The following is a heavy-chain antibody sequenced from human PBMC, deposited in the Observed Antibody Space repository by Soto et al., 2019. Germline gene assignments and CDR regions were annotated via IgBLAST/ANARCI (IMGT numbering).Heavy chain of an antibody. D-gene: IGHD6-6*01. J-gene: IGHJ6*03. CDR3: ARDSANNVAARPDGVGYYYMDV. CDR1: EGSIIGHY. CDR2: INYSGST. Sequence: LETQSVRWSVLEGSIIGHYCSRIMKPPGKGLEWIGYINYSGSTNYNPSLKSRVTISVDTSKNQFSLKLSSVTAADTAVYYCARDSANNVAARPDGVGYYYMDVWGKGTTVTVSS. V-gene: IGHV4-59*11.